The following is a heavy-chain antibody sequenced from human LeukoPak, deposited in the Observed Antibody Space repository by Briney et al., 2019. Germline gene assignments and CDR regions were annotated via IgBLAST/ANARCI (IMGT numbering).Heavy chain of an antibody. CDR1: GGSISNYY. Sequence: SETLSLTCTVSGGSISNYYWSWIRQPPEKGLEWIGYIYYSGSTIYNPSLKSRVTLSMDTSKNQFSLRLRSVTAPDTAVYYCARGPGEYGIDVWGKGTTVTVSS. CDR3: ARGPGEYGIDV. J-gene: IGHJ6*04. V-gene: IGHV4-59*01. D-gene: IGHD3-16*01. CDR2: IYYSGST.